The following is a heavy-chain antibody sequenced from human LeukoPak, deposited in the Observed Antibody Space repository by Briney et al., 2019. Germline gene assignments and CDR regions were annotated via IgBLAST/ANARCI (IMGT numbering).Heavy chain of an antibody. Sequence: GGSLRLSCAASGLTFSSYNMNWVRQAPGKGLEWVSVIYSGGSTYYADSVKGRFTISRDNSKNTLYLQMNSLRAEDTAVYYCARDPSGDWGQGTLVTVSS. CDR2: IYSGGST. CDR3: ARDPSGD. CDR1: GLTFSSYN. J-gene: IGHJ4*02. D-gene: IGHD3-10*01. V-gene: IGHV3-53*01.